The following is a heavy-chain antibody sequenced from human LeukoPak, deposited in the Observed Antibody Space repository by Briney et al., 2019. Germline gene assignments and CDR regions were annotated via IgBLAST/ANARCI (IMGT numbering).Heavy chain of an antibody. V-gene: IGHV3-20*04. D-gene: IGHD6-13*01. CDR3: AKNSGYSSSYYDAFDI. CDR2: INWNGGST. J-gene: IGHJ3*02. CDR1: GFTFSSYA. Sequence: RPGGSLRLSCAASGFTFSSYAMSWVRQAPGKGLEWVSDINWNGGSTGYADSVKGRFTISRDNAKNSLYLQMNSLRAEDTALYYCAKNSGYSSSYYDAFDIWGQGTMVTVSS.